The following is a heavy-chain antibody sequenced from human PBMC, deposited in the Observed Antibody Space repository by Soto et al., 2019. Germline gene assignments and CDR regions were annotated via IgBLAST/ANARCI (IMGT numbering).Heavy chain of an antibody. V-gene: IGHV4-34*01. D-gene: IGHD6-13*01. CDR3: ARVVPTAAASPPYYYYYYGMDV. CDR1: GGSFSGYY. Sequence: QVQLQQWGAGLLKPSETLSLTCAVYGGSFSGYYWSWIRQPPGKGLEWIGEINHSGSTNYNPSLKSRVTISVDTSKNQFSLKLSSVIAADTAVYYCARVVPTAAASPPYYYYYYGMDVWGQGTTVTVSS. CDR2: INHSGST. J-gene: IGHJ6*02.